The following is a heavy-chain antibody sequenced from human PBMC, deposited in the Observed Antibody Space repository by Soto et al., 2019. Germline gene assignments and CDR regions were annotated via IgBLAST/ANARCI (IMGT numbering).Heavy chain of an antibody. J-gene: IGHJ6*02. CDR2: INPNSGGT. CDR3: ARDRDSRLDWLPDHYYYYYGMDV. D-gene: IGHD3-9*01. Sequence: ASVKVSCKASGYTFTGYYMHWVRQAPGQGLEWMGWINPNSGGTNYAQKFQGWVTMTRDTSTSTVYMELSSLRSEDTAVYYCARDRDSRLDWLPDHYYYYYGMDVWGQGTTVTVSS. V-gene: IGHV1-2*04. CDR1: GYTFTGYY.